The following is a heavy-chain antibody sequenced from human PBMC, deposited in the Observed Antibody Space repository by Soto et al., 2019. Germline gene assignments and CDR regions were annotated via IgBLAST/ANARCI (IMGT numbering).Heavy chain of an antibody. V-gene: IGHV1-69*01. CDR3: ARSKKLRYVDWSPSITYYYYGMDV. Sequence: QVQLVQSGAEVKKPGSSVKVSCKASGGTFSSYAISWVRQAPGQGLEWMGGIIPIFGTANYAQKFQGRVTITADESTSTAYMELSSLRSEDTAVYYCARSKKLRYVDWSPSITYYYYGMDVWVQGTTVTVSS. CDR1: GGTFSSYA. J-gene: IGHJ6*02. D-gene: IGHD3-9*01. CDR2: IIPIFGTA.